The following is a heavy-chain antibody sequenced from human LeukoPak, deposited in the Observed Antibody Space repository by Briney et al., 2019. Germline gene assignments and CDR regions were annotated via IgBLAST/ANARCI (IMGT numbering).Heavy chain of an antibody. CDR2: INPNSGGT. V-gene: IGHV1-2*06. D-gene: IGHD3-3*01. CDR3: ARGETIFGVVIIRGDAFDI. J-gene: IGHJ3*02. CDR1: GYTFTGYY. Sequence: GASVKVSCKASGYTFTGYYMHWVRQAPGQGLEWMGRINPNSGGTNYAQKFQGRVTMTRDTSISTAYMELSRLRSDDTAVYYCARGETIFGVVIIRGDAFDIWGQGTMVTVSS.